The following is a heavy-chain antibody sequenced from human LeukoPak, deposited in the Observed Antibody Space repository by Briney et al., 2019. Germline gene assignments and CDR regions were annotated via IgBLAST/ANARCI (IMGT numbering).Heavy chain of an antibody. CDR2: INPNSGGT. CDR1: GYTFTGYY. Sequence: ASVKVSCKASGYTFTGYYMHWVRQAPGQGLEWMGWINPNSGGTNYAQKFQGRVTMTRDTSISTAYMELSRLRSDDTAVYYCARGRRGYSGYDKFDYWGQGTLVTVSS. CDR3: ARGRRGYSGYDKFDY. V-gene: IGHV1-2*02. D-gene: IGHD5-12*01. J-gene: IGHJ4*02.